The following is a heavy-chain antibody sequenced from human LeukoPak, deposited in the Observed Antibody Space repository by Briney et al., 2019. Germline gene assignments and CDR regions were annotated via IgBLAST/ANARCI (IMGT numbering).Heavy chain of an antibody. CDR3: ARDKTHYYDSSGFDY. CDR1: GFTFSSYS. D-gene: IGHD3-22*01. CDR2: ISSSSSTI. J-gene: IGHJ4*02. V-gene: IGHV3-48*04. Sequence: GGSLRLSCAASGFTFSSYSMNWVRQAPGKGLEWVSYISSSSSTIYYADSVKGRFTISRDNAKNSLYLQMNSLRAEDTAVYYCARDKTHYYDSSGFDYWGQGTLVTVSS.